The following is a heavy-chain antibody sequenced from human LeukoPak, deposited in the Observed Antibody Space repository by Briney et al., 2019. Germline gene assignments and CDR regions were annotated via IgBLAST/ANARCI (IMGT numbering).Heavy chain of an antibody. CDR2: INPGGSEK. CDR1: GFTVSSNY. CDR3: ATEPGIGYAFDI. D-gene: IGHD3-10*01. V-gene: IGHV3-7*01. J-gene: IGHJ3*02. Sequence: GGSLRLSCAASGFTVSSNYMSWVRQAPGKGLEWVANINPGGSEKNYVHSVKGRFTISRDNAKNSLSLQMNSLRAEDTAVYYCATEPGIGYAFDIWGQGRMVTVSS.